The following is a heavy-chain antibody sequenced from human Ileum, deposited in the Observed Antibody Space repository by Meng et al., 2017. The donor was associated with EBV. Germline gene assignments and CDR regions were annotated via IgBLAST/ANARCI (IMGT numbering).Heavy chain of an antibody. J-gene: IGHJ4*02. D-gene: IGHD6-19*01. CDR2: PYFSGST. CDR1: GGSISSSDYY. Sequence: QLQLQDSGPGLVKPSETLSLTCTVSGGSISSSDYYWGWIRQPPGKGLEWIGSPYFSGSTYSNPSLESRVTISVDTSNNQFSLKLSSVTAADTAVYYCARRGYSSGWYAYDYWGQGTLVTVSS. CDR3: ARRGYSSGWYAYDY. V-gene: IGHV4-39*01.